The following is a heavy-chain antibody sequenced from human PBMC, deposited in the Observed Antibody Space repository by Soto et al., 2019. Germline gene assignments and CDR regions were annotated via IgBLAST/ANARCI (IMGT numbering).Heavy chain of an antibody. CDR3: ARAVGDGYSGNFDY. Sequence: QVQLVESGGGVVQPGRSLRLSCAASGFTFSSYGMHWVRQAPGKGLEWVAVISYDGSNKYYADSVKGRFTISRDNSKNTLYLQMNSLRAEDTAVYYCARAVGDGYSGNFDYWGQGTLVTVSS. V-gene: IGHV3-30*03. D-gene: IGHD1-26*01. CDR2: ISYDGSNK. J-gene: IGHJ4*02. CDR1: GFTFSSYG.